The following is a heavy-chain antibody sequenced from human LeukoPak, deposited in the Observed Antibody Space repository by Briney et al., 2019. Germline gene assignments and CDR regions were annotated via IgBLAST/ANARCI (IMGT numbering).Heavy chain of an antibody. CDR1: GGSISSSSCY. J-gene: IGHJ4*02. V-gene: IGHV4-39*07. CDR2: IYYSGST. Sequence: SETLSLTCTVSGGSISSSSCYWGWIRQPPGKGLEWIGSIYYSGSTYYNPSLKSRVTISVDTSKNQFSLKLSSVTAADTAVYYCASSAAMVPDFDYWGQGTLVTVSS. CDR3: ASSAAMVPDFDY. D-gene: IGHD5-18*01.